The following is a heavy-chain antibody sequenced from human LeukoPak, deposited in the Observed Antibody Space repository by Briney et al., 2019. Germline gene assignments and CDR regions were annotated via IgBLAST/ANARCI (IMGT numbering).Heavy chain of an antibody. CDR2: ITSTSDTI. J-gene: IGHJ6*03. V-gene: IGHV3-48*01. CDR1: GFPFSTYS. D-gene: IGHD6-6*01. CDR3: ARKAARQFDYYYYMDV. Sequence: GGSLRLSCVTSGFPFSTYSMNWVRQAPGKGLEWLSYITSTSDTIYYADSVKGRFTISRDNAKNSLYLQMNSLRAEDTAVYYCARKAARQFDYYYYMDVWGKGTTVTVSS.